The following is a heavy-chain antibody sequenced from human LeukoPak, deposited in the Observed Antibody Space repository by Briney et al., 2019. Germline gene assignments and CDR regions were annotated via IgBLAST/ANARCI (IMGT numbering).Heavy chain of an antibody. CDR1: GGSFSGYY. CDR2: INHNGST. D-gene: IGHD6-6*01. CDR3: ARDPYSSSSSLDY. J-gene: IGHJ4*02. Sequence: SETLSLTCAVYGGSFSGYYWSWIRQPPGKGLEWIGEINHNGSTNYNPSLKSRVTISVDTSKNQFSLKLSSVTAADTAVYYCARDPYSSSSSLDYWGQGTLVTVSS. V-gene: IGHV4-34*01.